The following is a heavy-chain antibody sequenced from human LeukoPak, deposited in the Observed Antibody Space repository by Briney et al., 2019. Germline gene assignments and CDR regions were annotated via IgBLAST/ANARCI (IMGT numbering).Heavy chain of an antibody. J-gene: IGHJ4*02. V-gene: IGHV4-39*07. CDR2: ISYSGTT. Sequence: SETLSLTCSVSGASISSTSYYWGWIRRPPGNGLEWIGSISYSGTTFYSPSLESRVTISADTSKNQFSLKLSSVTATDTAVCYCARIGVRSVIIFGVFDYWGQGIRVTVSS. CDR3: ARIGVRSVIIFGVFDY. D-gene: IGHD3-10*01. CDR1: GASISSTSYY.